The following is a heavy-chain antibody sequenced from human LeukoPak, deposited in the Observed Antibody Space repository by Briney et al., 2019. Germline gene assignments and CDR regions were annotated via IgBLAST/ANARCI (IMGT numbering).Heavy chain of an antibody. CDR2: ISGSGGRT. D-gene: IGHD2-2*02. J-gene: IGHJ4*02. Sequence: PGGSLRLSCAASGFTFSSYAMSWVRQTPGKGLKWVSGISGSGGRTYYADSVKGRFTISRDNSKNTLYLQMNSLRAEETAIYYCAKDASAAIYDFDYWGQGTLVTVSS. CDR3: AKDASAAIYDFDY. V-gene: IGHV3-23*01. CDR1: GFTFSSYA.